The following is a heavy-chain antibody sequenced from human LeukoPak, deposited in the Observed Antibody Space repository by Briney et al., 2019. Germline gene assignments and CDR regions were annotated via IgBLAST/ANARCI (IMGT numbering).Heavy chain of an antibody. V-gene: IGHV3-30*02. D-gene: IGHD6-13*01. CDR1: GFTFSSYG. Sequence: PGGSLRLSCAASGFTFSSYGMHWVRQAPGKGLEWVAFIRYDGSNKYYADSVKGRFTISRDNSKNTLYLQMNSLRAEDTAVYYFAKDRTTGYRYYYYGMDVWGQGTTVTVSS. CDR2: IRYDGSNK. J-gene: IGHJ6*02. CDR3: AKDRTTGYRYYYYGMDV.